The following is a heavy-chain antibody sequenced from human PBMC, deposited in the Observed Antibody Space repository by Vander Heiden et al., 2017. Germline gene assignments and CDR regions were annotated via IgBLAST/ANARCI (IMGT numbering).Heavy chain of an antibody. Sequence: EVQLVESGGGLVQPGGSLRLSWAASGLHFSSYSMNWVRQAPGKGLEWVSYISSSSSTIYYADSVKGRFTISRDNAKNSLYLRMNSLRDEDTALYYCALNYFGSGSPLMYHWGQGTLVTVSS. J-gene: IGHJ5*02. CDR1: GLHFSSYS. CDR2: ISSSSSTI. D-gene: IGHD3-10*01. CDR3: ALNYFGSGSPLMYH. V-gene: IGHV3-48*02.